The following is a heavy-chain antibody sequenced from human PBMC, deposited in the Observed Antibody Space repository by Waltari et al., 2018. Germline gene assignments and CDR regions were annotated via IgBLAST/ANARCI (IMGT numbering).Heavy chain of an antibody. V-gene: IGHV3-21*04. CDR2: ISSSSSYI. J-gene: IGHJ4*02. CDR1: GFTFSSYS. CDR3: AKDLRWNFDY. D-gene: IGHD4-17*01. Sequence: EVQLVESGGGLVKPGGSLRLSCAASGFTFSSYSMNWVRQAPGKGLEWVSSISSSSSYIYYADSVKGRFTISRDNSKNTLYLQMNSLRAEDTAVYYCAKDLRWNFDYWGQGTLVTVSS.